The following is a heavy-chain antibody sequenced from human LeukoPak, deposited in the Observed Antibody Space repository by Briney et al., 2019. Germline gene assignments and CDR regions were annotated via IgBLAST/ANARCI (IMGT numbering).Heavy chain of an antibody. V-gene: IGHV1-2*02. CDR1: GYTFTGYY. D-gene: IGHD6-6*01. Sequence: ASVKVSCKASGYTFTGYYIHWVRQAPGQGLEWMGWINPNSGDTNYAQKFQGRVIMTRDTSISTAYMELSRLRSDDTAVYYCARDFSSSSVSFWGQGTLVTVSS. CDR2: INPNSGDT. CDR3: ARDFSSSSVSF. J-gene: IGHJ4*02.